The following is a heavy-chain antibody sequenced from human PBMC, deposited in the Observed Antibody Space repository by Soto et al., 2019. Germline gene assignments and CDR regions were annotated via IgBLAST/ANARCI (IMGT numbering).Heavy chain of an antibody. V-gene: IGHV1-2*02. J-gene: IGHJ5*02. CDR2: INPNNGAT. CDR3: ASHGPGARFDP. CDR1: RYIFTAYF. Sequence: QLQLVQSGAEVKKPGASVKVSCKAPRYIFTAYFMHWVRQAPGQGLEWMGWINPNNGATHYGLAFQGKVHMNMDPAISPAYMELSSLNFDDTAVYYCASHGPGARFDPWGQGNLVNVSP.